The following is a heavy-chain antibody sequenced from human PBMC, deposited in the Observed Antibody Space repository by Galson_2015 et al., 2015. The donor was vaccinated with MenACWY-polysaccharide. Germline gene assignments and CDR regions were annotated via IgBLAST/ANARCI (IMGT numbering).Heavy chain of an antibody. CDR2: IKQHGNDK. CDR1: EFTFTNYY. CDR3: ARRAVGDFDY. V-gene: IGHV3-7*01. Sequence: SLRLSCAASEFTFTNYYMGWVRQAPGKGLEWVANIKQHGNDKYYVDSVKGRFTISRDNAKNSVYLQMNSLRAEDTAVYFCARRAVGDFDYWGQGTLVTVSS. D-gene: IGHD3-16*01. J-gene: IGHJ4*02.